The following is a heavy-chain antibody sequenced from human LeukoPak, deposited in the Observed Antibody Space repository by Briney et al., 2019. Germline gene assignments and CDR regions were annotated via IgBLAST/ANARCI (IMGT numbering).Heavy chain of an antibody. CDR3: ARYYDFWSGYSHNWFDP. V-gene: IGHV4-59*01. Sequence: SETLSLTCTVSGGSISSYYWSWMRQPPGTGLAWIGYIYYSGSTNYNPSLKSRVTISVDTSKNQFSLKLSSVTAADTAVYYRARYYDFWSGYSHNWFDPWGQGTLITVSS. J-gene: IGHJ5*02. CDR2: IYYSGST. D-gene: IGHD3-3*01. CDR1: GGSISSYY.